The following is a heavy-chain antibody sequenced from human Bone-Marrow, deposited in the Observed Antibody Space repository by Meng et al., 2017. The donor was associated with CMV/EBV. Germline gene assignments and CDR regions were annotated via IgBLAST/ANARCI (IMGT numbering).Heavy chain of an antibody. D-gene: IGHD6-19*01. CDR3: ARDINRYSSSYY. J-gene: IGHJ4*02. Sequence: GGSLRLSCAASGFTFSNYEMNWVRQAPGKGPEWLSYISNSSSARYYADSVEGRFTISRDNAKNSLYLQMNSLRPEDTAVYYCARDINRYSSSYYWGQGTLVTVSS. CDR2: ISNSSSAR. CDR1: GFTFSNYE. V-gene: IGHV3-48*03.